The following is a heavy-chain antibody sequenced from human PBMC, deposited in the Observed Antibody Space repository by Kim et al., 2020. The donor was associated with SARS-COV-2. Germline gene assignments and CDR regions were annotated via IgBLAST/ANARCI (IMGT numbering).Heavy chain of an antibody. CDR2: ISWNSGSI. D-gene: IGHD3-16*02. Sequence: GGSLRLSCAASGFTFDDYAMHWVRQAPGKGLEWVSGISWNSGSIGYADSVKGRFTISRDNAKNSLYLQMNSLRAEDTALYYCSKANMITFGGVIVPFDYWGQGTLVTVSS. CDR3: SKANMITFGGVIVPFDY. CDR1: GFTFDDYA. J-gene: IGHJ4*02. V-gene: IGHV3-9*01.